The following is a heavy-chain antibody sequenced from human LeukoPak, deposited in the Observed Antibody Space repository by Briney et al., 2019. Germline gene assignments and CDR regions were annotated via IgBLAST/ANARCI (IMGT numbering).Heavy chain of an antibody. D-gene: IGHD6-13*01. J-gene: IGHJ5*02. CDR2: IYYSGST. CDR1: GGSISSSSYY. Sequence: SETLSLTCTVSGGSISSSSYYWGWIRQPPGKGLEWIGSIYYSGSTYYNPSLKSRVTISVDTSKNQFSLKLSSVTAADTAVYYCARHPEYSSSHNNWFDPWGQGTLVTVSS. V-gene: IGHV4-39*01. CDR3: ARHPEYSSSHNNWFDP.